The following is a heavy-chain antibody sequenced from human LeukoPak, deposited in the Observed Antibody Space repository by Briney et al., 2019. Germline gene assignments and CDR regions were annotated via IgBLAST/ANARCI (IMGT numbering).Heavy chain of an antibody. Sequence: PSETLSLTCSVSGGSISSGGYSWSWIRQPPGKGLEWIGYIYHSGSTFYNPSLKSRVTVSVDTSKNQFSLKLTSVTAADTAVYYCAGGLTSFDYWGQGTLVTVSS. CDR3: AGGLTSFDY. V-gene: IGHV4-30-2*05. CDR2: IYHSGST. D-gene: IGHD3-16*01. CDR1: GGSISSGGYS. J-gene: IGHJ4*02.